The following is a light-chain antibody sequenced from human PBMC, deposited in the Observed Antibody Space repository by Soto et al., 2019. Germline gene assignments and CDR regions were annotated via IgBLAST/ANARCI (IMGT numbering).Light chain of an antibody. J-gene: IGKJ2*01. CDR1: QSISSY. Sequence: DIQMTQSPSSLSASVGDRVTITCRASQSISSYLNWYQQKPGKAPKLLIYAASSLQSGVPSRFSGSGSGTDFTLTISSLQPEDFANDYCQQSYTTPVFGQGTKLEIK. CDR2: AAS. CDR3: QQSYTTPV. V-gene: IGKV1-39*01.